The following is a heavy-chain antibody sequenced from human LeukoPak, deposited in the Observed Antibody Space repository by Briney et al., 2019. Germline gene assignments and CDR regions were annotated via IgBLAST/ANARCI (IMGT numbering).Heavy chain of an antibody. V-gene: IGHV3-64*01. CDR3: AKDQVTMVRGAITTFDY. CDR2: ISSNGGST. Sequence: GGSLRLSCAASGFTFSSYAMYWVRQAPGKGLEYVSGISSNGGSTYYANSVKGRFTISRDNSKNTLYLQMNSLRAEDTAVYYCAKDQVTMVRGAITTFDYWGQGTLVTVSS. J-gene: IGHJ4*02. CDR1: GFTFSSYA. D-gene: IGHD3-10*01.